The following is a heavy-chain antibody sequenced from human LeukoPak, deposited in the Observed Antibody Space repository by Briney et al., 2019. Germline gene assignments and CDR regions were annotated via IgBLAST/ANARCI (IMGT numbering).Heavy chain of an antibody. D-gene: IGHD3-22*01. V-gene: IGHV1-69*13. CDR2: IIPIFGTA. CDR1: GGTFSSYA. CDR3: ARGYYYDSSGYGRLDY. Sequence: ASVKVSCKASGGTFSSYAISWVRQAPGQGLEWMGGIIPIFGTANYAQKFQGRVTITADESTSTAYMELSSLRSEDTAVYYCARGYYYDSSGYGRLDYWGQGTLVTVSS. J-gene: IGHJ4*02.